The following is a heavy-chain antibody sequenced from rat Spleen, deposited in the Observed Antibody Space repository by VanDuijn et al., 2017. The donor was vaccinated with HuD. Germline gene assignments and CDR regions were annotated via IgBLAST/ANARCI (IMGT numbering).Heavy chain of an antibody. CDR2: IWGDGST. CDR1: GFSLTSNS. Sequence: QVQLKESGPGLVQPSQTLSLTCTVSGFSLTSNSVHWVRQPPGKGLEWMGGIWGDGSTNYNSALKSRLSISRDTSKNQIFLKMNSLQTDDTGTYYCTRDRVGFYNSGYYFDYWGQGVMVTVSS. D-gene: IGHD4-3*01. J-gene: IGHJ2*01. V-gene: IGHV2-1*01. CDR3: TRDRVGFYNSGYYFDY.